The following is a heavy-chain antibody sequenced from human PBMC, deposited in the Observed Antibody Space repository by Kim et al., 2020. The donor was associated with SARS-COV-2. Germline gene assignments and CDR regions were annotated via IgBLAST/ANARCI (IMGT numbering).Heavy chain of an antibody. CDR1: GGSISSYY. CDR2: IYYSGST. Sequence: SETLSLTCTVSGGSISSYYWSWIRQPPGKGLEWIGYIYYSGSTNYNPSLKSRVTISVDTSKNQFSLKLSSVTAADTAVYYCARANDILTGGDWFDPWGQGTLVTVSS. V-gene: IGHV4-59*08. CDR3: ARANDILTGGDWFDP. D-gene: IGHD3-9*01. J-gene: IGHJ5*02.